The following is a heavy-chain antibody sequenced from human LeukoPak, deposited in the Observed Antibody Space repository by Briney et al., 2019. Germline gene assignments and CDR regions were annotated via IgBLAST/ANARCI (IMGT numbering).Heavy chain of an antibody. Sequence: SETLSLTRSLSGGSVCSTVHYGGWVRQSAKRGLGCIGIIYSNGNTYSTPSVKSRVTMSGDTSKTQFSLKLTSMTAAETAVYYCARSASVTTSYFDYWGQGALVTVSS. CDR3: ARSASVTTSYFDY. D-gene: IGHD4-17*01. V-gene: IGHV4-39*07. CDR2: IYSNGNT. J-gene: IGHJ4*02. CDR1: GGSVCSTVHY.